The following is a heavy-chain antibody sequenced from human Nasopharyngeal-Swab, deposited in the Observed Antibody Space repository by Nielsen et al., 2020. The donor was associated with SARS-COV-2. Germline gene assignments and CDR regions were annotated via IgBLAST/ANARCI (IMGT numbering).Heavy chain of an antibody. J-gene: IGHJ6*02. CDR1: GFTFRTYS. Sequence: GESLKISCAASGFTFRTYSLTWVRQAPGKGLEWVSSISSDSTYRFYADSVKGRFTISRDNANNSLNLQMDSLRADDAAVYYCARERGYHYGSGSVLENGMDVWGQGTTVTVSS. CDR3: ARERGYHYGSGSVLENGMDV. CDR2: ISSDSTYR. D-gene: IGHD3-10*01. V-gene: IGHV3-21*01.